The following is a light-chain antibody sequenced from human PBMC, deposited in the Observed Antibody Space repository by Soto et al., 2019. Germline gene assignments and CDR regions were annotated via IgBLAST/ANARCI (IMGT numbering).Light chain of an antibody. V-gene: IGLV2-8*01. Sequence: QSALTQPPSASGSPGQSVTISCTGTSSDVGGYNSVSWYQQHPGKAPKLMIYDVSKRPSGVPDRFSGSKSGNTASLTVSGLQAEDDADYFCSSYADSNNLVFGGGTKLTVL. CDR3: SSYADSNNLV. J-gene: IGLJ2*01. CDR2: DVS. CDR1: SSDVGGYNS.